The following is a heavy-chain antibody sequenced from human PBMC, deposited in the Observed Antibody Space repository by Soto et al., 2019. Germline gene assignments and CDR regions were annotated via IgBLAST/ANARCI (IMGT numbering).Heavy chain of an antibody. CDR1: GGSVSGGIYY. CDR2: IYYSGST. J-gene: IGHJ4*02. Sequence: PSETLSLTCTVSGGSVSGGIYYWSWIRQPPGKGLEWIGYIYYSGSTNYNPSLKSRVTISVDTSKNQFSLKLSSVTAADTAVYYCARGGYSYGSDYWGQGTLVTVSS. D-gene: IGHD5-18*01. V-gene: IGHV4-61*01. CDR3: ARGGYSYGSDY.